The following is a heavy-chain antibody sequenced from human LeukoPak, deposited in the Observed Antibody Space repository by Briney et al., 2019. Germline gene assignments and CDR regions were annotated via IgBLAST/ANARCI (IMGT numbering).Heavy chain of an antibody. CDR1: GYTFTSYD. CDR2: MNPNSGNT. V-gene: IGHV1-8*01. J-gene: IGHJ6*02. D-gene: IGHD6-19*01. Sequence: SVNVSCKASGYTFTSYDINWVRQATGQGLEWMGWMNPNSGNTGYAQKFQGRVTMTRNTSISTGYMELSSLRSEDTAVYYCARVWSSGYHYYGMDVWGQGPTATVSS. CDR3: ARVWSSGYHYYGMDV.